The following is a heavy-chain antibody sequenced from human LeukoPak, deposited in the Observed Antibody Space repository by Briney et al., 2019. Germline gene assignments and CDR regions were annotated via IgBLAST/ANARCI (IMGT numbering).Heavy chain of an antibody. CDR1: GFTFSSYA. CDR2: INWNGGST. Sequence: GGSLRLSCAASGFTFSSYAMSWVRQAPGKRLEWVSGINWNGGSTGYADSVKGRFTISRDNAKNSLYLQMNSLRAEDTAVYYCAKDPFDVGGTLGCFDIWGQGTMVTVSS. J-gene: IGHJ3*02. D-gene: IGHD2/OR15-2a*01. CDR3: AKDPFDVGGTLGCFDI. V-gene: IGHV3-20*04.